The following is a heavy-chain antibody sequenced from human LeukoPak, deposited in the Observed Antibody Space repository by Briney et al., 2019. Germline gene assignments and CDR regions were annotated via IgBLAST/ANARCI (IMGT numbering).Heavy chain of an antibody. J-gene: IGHJ4*02. Sequence: PSETLSLTCTVSGGSISTYYWSWIRQPPGKGLEWIGYISYSGGTNYNPSLKSRVTISVDTSKNQVSLKLSSVTAADTAVYYCARDYYDSNGYFYYFDDWGQGTLVTVSS. V-gene: IGHV4-59*12. CDR3: ARDYYDSNGYFYYFDD. CDR2: ISYSGGT. CDR1: GGSISTYY. D-gene: IGHD3-22*01.